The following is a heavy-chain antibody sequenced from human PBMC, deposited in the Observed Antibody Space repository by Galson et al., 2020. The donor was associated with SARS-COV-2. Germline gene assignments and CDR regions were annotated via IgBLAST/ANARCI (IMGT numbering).Heavy chain of an antibody. J-gene: IGHJ3*02. D-gene: IGHD3-10*01. V-gene: IGHV4-4*07. CDR1: GGSISSYY. Sequence: SETLSLTCTVSGGSISSYYWSWIRQPAGKGLEWLGRIYTSGSTNFNPSLQTRVNMSVDTSKNQFSLKLSSLTAADTAVYYCARDMGRGFGELFHAFDIWGQGTMVTVSS. CDR3: ARDMGRGFGELFHAFDI. CDR2: IYTSGST.